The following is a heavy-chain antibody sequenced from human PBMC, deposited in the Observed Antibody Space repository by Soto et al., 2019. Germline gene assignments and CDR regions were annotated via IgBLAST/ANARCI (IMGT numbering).Heavy chain of an antibody. J-gene: IGHJ6*02. CDR2: IYYSGST. CDR1: GGSISSGDYY. Sequence: SETLSLTCTVSGGSISSGDYYRSWIRQPPGKGLEWIGYIYYSGSTYYNPSLKSRVTISVDTSKNQFSLKLSSVTAADTAMYYCARDFGDYSSPDYYYGMDVWGQGTTVTVSS. D-gene: IGHD4-17*01. V-gene: IGHV4-30-4*01. CDR3: ARDFGDYSSPDYYYGMDV.